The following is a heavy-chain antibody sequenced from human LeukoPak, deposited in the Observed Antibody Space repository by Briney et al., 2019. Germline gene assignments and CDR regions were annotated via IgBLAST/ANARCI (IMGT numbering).Heavy chain of an antibody. CDR2: IYYTGST. D-gene: IGHD2-21*02. V-gene: IGHV4-59*01. J-gene: IGHJ4*02. Sequence: SETLSLTCTVSGGSIDSYYWSWIRQPPGKGLEWIGYIYYTGSTEYHPSLKSRVTISLDTSKNQFSLKLTSVTAADTAVYYCARGGFYCGGDCYVDYWGQGTLVTVSS. CDR1: GGSIDSYY. CDR3: ARGGFYCGGDCYVDY.